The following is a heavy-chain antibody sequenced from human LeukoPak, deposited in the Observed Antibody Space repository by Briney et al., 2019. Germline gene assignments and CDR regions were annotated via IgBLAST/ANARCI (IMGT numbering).Heavy chain of an antibody. CDR2: IYTTGGT. Sequence: PSETLSLTCSVSGGSISTYYWSWIRQPAGKGLEWIGRIYTTGGTNYNPSLKSRVTMSVDTSKNQFSLKLSSVTAADTAIYYCARGGRAGSLFAYWGQGTLVTVSS. J-gene: IGHJ4*02. CDR3: ARGGRAGSLFAY. D-gene: IGHD6-19*01. CDR1: GGSISTYY. V-gene: IGHV4-4*07.